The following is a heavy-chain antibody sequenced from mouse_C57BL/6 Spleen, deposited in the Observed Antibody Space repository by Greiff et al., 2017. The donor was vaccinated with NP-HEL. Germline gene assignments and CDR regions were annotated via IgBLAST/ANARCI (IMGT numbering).Heavy chain of an antibody. CDR1: GFTFSNYW. V-gene: IGHV6-3*01. D-gene: IGHD2-4*01. CDR3: TSSDYDGAWFAY. Sequence: EVKLQESGGGLVQPGGSMKLSCVASGFTFSNYWMNWVRQSPEKGLEWVAQIRLKSDNYATHYAESVKGRFTISRDDSKSSVYLQMNNLRAEDTGIYYCTSSDYDGAWFAYWGQGTLVTVSA. CDR2: IRLKSDNYAT. J-gene: IGHJ3*01.